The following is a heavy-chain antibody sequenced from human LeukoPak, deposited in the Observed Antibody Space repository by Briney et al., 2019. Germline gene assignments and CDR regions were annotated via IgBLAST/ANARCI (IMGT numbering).Heavy chain of an antibody. CDR2: IYPGDSDT. Sequence: GESLKISCKGSGYSFTSYWIGWVRQMPGKGLEWMGIIYPGDSDTRYSPSFQGQVTISADKSISTAYLQWSSLKASDTAMYYCARGQGWQQLVIWFGPWGQGTLVTVSS. D-gene: IGHD6-13*01. CDR3: ARGQGWQQLVIWFGP. J-gene: IGHJ5*02. V-gene: IGHV5-51*01. CDR1: GYSFTSYW.